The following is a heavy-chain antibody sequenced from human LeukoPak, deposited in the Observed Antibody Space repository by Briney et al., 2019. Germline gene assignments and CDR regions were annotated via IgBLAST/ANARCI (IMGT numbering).Heavy chain of an antibody. Sequence: SETLSLTCTVSGGSISSGGYYWSWIRQHPGKGLEWIGYIYYSGSTYYNPSLKSRVTISVDASKNQFSLKLSSVTAADTAVYYCASQYYYGSGHCFDYWGQGTLVTVS. D-gene: IGHD3-10*01. CDR1: GGSISSGGYY. CDR3: ASQYYYGSGHCFDY. J-gene: IGHJ4*02. CDR2: IYYSGST. V-gene: IGHV4-31*03.